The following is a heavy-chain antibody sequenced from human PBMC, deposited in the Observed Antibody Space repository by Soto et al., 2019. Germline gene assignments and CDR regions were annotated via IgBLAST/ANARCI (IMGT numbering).Heavy chain of an antibody. CDR3: ARNPRPTYGDYADY. CDR1: GFTLSNYG. CDR2: LQYDGTYI. V-gene: IGHV3-33*05. Sequence: QVQLVESGGTVVQPGTSLRLSCVASGFTLSNYGMHWARQAPGKGLEWVAYLQYDGTYIHYSDSVQGRFTISRDNSRNTLYLQMNSLRAEDTALYYCARNPRPTYGDYADYWGQGTLVTVSS. J-gene: IGHJ4*02. D-gene: IGHD4-17*01.